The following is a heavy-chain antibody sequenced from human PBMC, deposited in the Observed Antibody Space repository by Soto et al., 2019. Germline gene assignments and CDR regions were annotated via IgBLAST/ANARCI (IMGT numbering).Heavy chain of an antibody. D-gene: IGHD4-17*01. V-gene: IGHV3-48*02. J-gene: IGHJ4*02. Sequence: GGSLRLSCAASGFTFSNYAMNWVRQAPGKGLEWVSYISHKSSAIYHADSVKGRFTISRDNAKNSLYLQMNSLRDEDTAVYYCARDPYSSTTVTIVDYWGQGTLVTAPQ. CDR2: ISHKSSAI. CDR1: GFTFSNYA. CDR3: ARDPYSSTTVTIVDY.